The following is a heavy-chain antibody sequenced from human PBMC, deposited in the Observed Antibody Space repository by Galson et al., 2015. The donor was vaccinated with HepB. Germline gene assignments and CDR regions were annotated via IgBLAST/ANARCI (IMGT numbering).Heavy chain of an antibody. Sequence: SVKVSCKASGYTFTSYAMHWVRQAPGQRLEWMGWINAGNGNTKYSQKFQGRVTITRDTSASTAYMELSSLRSEDTAVYYCARRSIVVVPAAMSSGDYYYGMDVWGQGTTVTVSS. D-gene: IGHD2-2*01. CDR1: GYTFTSYA. CDR2: INAGNGNT. J-gene: IGHJ6*02. V-gene: IGHV1-3*01. CDR3: ARRSIVVVPAAMSSGDYYYGMDV.